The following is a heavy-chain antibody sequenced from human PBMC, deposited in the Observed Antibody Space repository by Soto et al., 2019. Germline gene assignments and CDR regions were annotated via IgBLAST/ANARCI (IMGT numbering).Heavy chain of an antibody. D-gene: IGHD1-1*01. J-gene: IGHJ6*02. CDR3: ARVNDYYYYGMDV. Sequence: QVQLVQSGAEVKKPGSSVKVSCKASGGTFGTYAISWVRQAPGQGLEWMGRIIPILGIGNYAQKFQGRVTITADKSTSTAYMELSSLRSEDTAVYSCARVNDYYYYGMDVWGQGTTVTVSS. V-gene: IGHV1-69*04. CDR1: GGTFGTYA. CDR2: IIPILGIG.